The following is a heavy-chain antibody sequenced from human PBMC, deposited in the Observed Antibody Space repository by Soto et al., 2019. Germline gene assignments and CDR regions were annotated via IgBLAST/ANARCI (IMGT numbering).Heavy chain of an antibody. J-gene: IGHJ6*03. Sequence: GGSLRLSCAASGFTVSSNYMSWVRQAPGKGLEWVSVIYSGGSTYYADSVKGRFTISRDNSKNTLYLQMNSLRAEDTAVYYCARDSVPDYYYYYMDVWGKGTTVTVSS. V-gene: IGHV3-66*01. CDR3: ARDSVPDYYYYYMDV. D-gene: IGHD4-17*01. CDR1: GFTVSSNY. CDR2: IYSGGST.